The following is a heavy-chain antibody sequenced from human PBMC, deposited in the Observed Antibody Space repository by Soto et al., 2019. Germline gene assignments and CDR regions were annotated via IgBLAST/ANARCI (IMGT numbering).Heavy chain of an antibody. CDR3: ARGGYYYDILTGYYNWFDP. CDR1: GGSISSGGYY. J-gene: IGHJ5*02. V-gene: IGHV4-31*03. D-gene: IGHD3-9*01. CDR2: IYYSGST. Sequence: QVQLQESGPGLVKPSQTLSLTCTVSGGSISSGGYYWSWIRQHPGKGLEWIGYIYYSGSTYYNPSLEGRVTISVETSKNQFSLKLSSVTAADTAVYYCARGGYYYDILTGYYNWFDPWGQGTLVTVSS.